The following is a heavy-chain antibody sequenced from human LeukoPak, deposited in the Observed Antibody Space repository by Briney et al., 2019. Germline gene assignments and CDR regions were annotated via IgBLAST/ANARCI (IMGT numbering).Heavy chain of an antibody. CDR1: GLTFNNFW. Sequence: GGSLRLSCKASGLTFNNFWMTWVRQAPGKGLEWVANIKVDGSNNTLADFVTGRLTASRANAKNSLYLEMNSLRAEDTAVYNCTRDWSPGHGGASYDAFDLWGRGPMVTASS. V-gene: IGHV3-7*01. CDR3: TRDWSPGHGGASYDAFDL. CDR2: IKVDGSNN. J-gene: IGHJ3*01. D-gene: IGHD3-16*01.